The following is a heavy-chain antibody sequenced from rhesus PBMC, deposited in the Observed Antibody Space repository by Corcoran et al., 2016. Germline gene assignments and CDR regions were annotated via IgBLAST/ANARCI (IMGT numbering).Heavy chain of an antibody. D-gene: IGHD3-9*01. CDR2: ISYSGST. CDR1: CGSISRSYSH. CDR3: ARGMHSFDY. Sequence: QVQLQESGPGLVKPSETLSLPCAFSCGSISRSYSHWSLIPQAPGKGLEWIGYISYSGSTSYNPSLKSRVTISRDTSKNQFSLKRSAVTAADTAVYYCARGMHSFDYWGQGVLVTVSS. V-gene: IGHV4-122*02. J-gene: IGHJ4*01.